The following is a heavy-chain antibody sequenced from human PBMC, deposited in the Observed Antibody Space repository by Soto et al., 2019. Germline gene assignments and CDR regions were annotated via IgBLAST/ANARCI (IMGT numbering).Heavy chain of an antibody. Sequence: GGSLRLSCTASGFIFTNYGIHWVRQAPCKGLEWVAIVWYNGDYKFYGDSVKGRFTISRDNSRNTVYLQMDSLTTEDTAVYYCAKDLYQLLAFDSWGQGVLVTVSS. J-gene: IGHJ4*02. CDR3: AKDLYQLLAFDS. CDR1: GFIFTNYG. CDR2: VWYNGDYK. D-gene: IGHD2-2*02. V-gene: IGHV3-30*02.